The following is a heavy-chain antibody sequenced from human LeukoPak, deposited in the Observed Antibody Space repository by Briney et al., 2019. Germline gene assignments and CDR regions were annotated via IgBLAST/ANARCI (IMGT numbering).Heavy chain of an antibody. J-gene: IGHJ3*02. CDR3: ASPIMTTATGAFDI. CDR1: GYTFTSYD. V-gene: IGHV1-8*01. Sequence: GSVKVSCKASGYTFTSYDINGVRQATGQGREWMGWMNPNSGNTGYAQKFQGRVTMTRNTSISTAYMELSSLRSEDTAVYYCASPIMTTATGAFDIWGQGTLVTVSS. D-gene: IGHD4-17*01. CDR2: MNPNSGNT.